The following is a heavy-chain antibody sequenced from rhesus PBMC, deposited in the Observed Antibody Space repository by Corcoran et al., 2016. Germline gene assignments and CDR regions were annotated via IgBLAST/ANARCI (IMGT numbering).Heavy chain of an antibody. D-gene: IGHD5-12*01. J-gene: IGHJ4*01. Sequence: QVQLQESGPGLVKPSETLSLTCAVSGYSISSGYGWSWIRQPPGKGLEWIGYIGGSSGSTNYNPSLKSRVTISKDTSKNQFSLKLSSVTAADTAVYYCARGVGYSYSFDYWGQGVLVTVSS. CDR3: ARGVGYSYSFDY. CDR1: GYSISSGYG. V-gene: IGHV4-127*01. CDR2: IGGSSGST.